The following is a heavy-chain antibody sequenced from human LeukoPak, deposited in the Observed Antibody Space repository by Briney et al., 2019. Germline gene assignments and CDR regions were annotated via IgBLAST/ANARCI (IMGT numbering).Heavy chain of an antibody. CDR1: GGSIGSGDYY. D-gene: IGHD2-2*01. CDR2: IYYSGST. Sequence: SEILSLTCTVSGGSIGSGDYYWSWIRQPPGKGLEWIGYIYYSGSTYYNPSLKSRVTISVDTSKNQFSLKLSSVTAADTAVYYCARETRCSSTSCYRAEYFQHWGQGTLVTVSS. V-gene: IGHV4-30-4*08. CDR3: ARETRCSSTSCYRAEYFQH. J-gene: IGHJ1*01.